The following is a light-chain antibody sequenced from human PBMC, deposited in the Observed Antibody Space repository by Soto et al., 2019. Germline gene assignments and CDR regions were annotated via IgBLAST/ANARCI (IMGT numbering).Light chain of an antibody. V-gene: IGLV4-60*02. CDR2: LEGSGSY. CDR1: SGHSTYI. J-gene: IGLJ2*01. CDR3: STWDTKVLV. Sequence: QLVLTQSSSASASLGSSVKLTCTLSSGHSTYIIAWHQQQPGKAPRYLMKLEGSGSYNKGCGIPDRFSGSSSGADRYLTISTLQFEDEADYYYSTWDTKVLVFGGGTKLTVL.